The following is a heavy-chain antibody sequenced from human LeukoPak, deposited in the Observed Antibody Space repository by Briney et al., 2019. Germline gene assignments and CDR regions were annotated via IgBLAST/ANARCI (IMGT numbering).Heavy chain of an antibody. Sequence: ASVKVSCKASGYTFTSFDINWVRQAPGQGLEWMGWMNPNNGNTGFVQKFQGRATMTRNTSISTAYMELSSLRSDDTAVYYCARARITMMAFDVWGQGTVVTVSS. CDR3: ARARITMMAFDV. D-gene: IGHD3-22*01. CDR2: MNPNNGNT. V-gene: IGHV1-8*01. CDR1: GYTFTSFD. J-gene: IGHJ3*01.